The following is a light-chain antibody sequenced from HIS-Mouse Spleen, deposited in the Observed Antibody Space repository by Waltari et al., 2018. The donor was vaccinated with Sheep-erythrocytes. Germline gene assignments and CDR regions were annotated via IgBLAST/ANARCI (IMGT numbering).Light chain of an antibody. Sequence: QSALTQPASVSGSPGQSITISCPGTSSDVGSYNLVPCYQQHPGKAPKLLIYEGSKRPSGVSNRFSGSKSGNTASLTISGLQAEDEADYYCCSYAGSSTPWVFGGGTKLTVL. CDR1: SSDVGSYNL. J-gene: IGLJ3*02. CDR2: EGS. CDR3: CSYAGSSTPWV. V-gene: IGLV2-23*01.